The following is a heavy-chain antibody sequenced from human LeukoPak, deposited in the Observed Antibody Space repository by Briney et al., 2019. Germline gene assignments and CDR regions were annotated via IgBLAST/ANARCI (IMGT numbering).Heavy chain of an antibody. J-gene: IGHJ4*02. D-gene: IGHD3-16*01. CDR3: ARPGQLGEYTPYYFDY. V-gene: IGHV1-46*01. CDR1: GYTFTSYY. Sequence: ASVKVSCTASGYTFTSYYMHWVRQAPGQGLEWMGIINPSGGSTSYAQRFQGQVTISADKSISTAYLQWSSLKASDTAMYYCARPGQLGEYTPYYFDYWGQGTLVTVSS. CDR2: INPSGGST.